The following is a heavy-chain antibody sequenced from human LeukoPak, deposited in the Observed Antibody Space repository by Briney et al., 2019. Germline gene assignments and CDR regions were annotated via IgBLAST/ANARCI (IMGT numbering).Heavy chain of an antibody. V-gene: IGHV3-7*01. J-gene: IGHJ4*02. CDR1: GFSFTNYW. CDR2: VKEDGTTK. CDR3: VSQEVVPH. Sequence: GGSLRLSCAASGFSFTNYWMSWVRQAPGKGLEWVANVKEDGTTKQYVDSVKGRFAISRDNAKNPLYLQMDSLRAEDTAVYYCVSQEVVPHWGQGTLVSVSS. D-gene: IGHD2-15*01.